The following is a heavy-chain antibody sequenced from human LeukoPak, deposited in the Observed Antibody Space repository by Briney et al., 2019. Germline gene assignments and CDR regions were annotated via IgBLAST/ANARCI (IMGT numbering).Heavy chain of an antibody. CDR3: ARTGSTVTMLYPFDH. D-gene: IGHD4-17*01. J-gene: IGHJ4*02. V-gene: IGHV4-59*01. Sequence: SETLSLTCTVSGGSIRSYYWSWIRQPPGKGLEWIGYIYYSGSTNYNPSLKSRVSISVDTSKNQFSLKLSSVTAADTAVYYCARTGSTVTMLYPFDHGGQGTLVTVS. CDR1: GGSIRSYY. CDR2: IYYSGST.